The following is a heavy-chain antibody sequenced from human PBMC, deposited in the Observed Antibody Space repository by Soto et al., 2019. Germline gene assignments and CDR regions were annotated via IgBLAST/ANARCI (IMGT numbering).Heavy chain of an antibody. CDR1: GYSFTDYH. D-gene: IGHD2-8*01. CDR2: INPKSGGT. CDR3: ARGDSTDCSNGVCSFFYNHDMDV. V-gene: IGHV1-2*04. Sequence: WASVKVSYKASGYSFTDYHIHWVRQAPGQGLEWLGRINPKSGGTSTAQKFQGWVTMTTDTSISTASMELTRLTSDDTAIFYCARGDSTDCSNGVCSFFYNHDMDVWGQGTTVTVSS. J-gene: IGHJ6*02.